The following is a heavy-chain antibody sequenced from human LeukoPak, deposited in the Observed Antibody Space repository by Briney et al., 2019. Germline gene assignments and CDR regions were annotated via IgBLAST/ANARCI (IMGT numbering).Heavy chain of an antibody. CDR2: IDHSETT. CDR1: GGSFSGYY. D-gene: IGHD6-13*01. Sequence: SETLSLTCNVSGGSFSGYYWSWIRQPPGKGLEWIGEIDHSETTTYIASLKSRVTISIDTSKNQLSLKMISVTAADTAVYYCARAGVQQSDYYYYYYMDVWGKGTTVTVSS. V-gene: IGHV4-34*01. CDR3: ARAGVQQSDYYYYYYMDV. J-gene: IGHJ6*03.